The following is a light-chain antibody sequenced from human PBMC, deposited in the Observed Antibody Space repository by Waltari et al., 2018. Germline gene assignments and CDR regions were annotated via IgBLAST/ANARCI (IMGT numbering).Light chain of an antibody. Sequence: QSALTQPASVSGSPGQSIPISCTGTSSAVGGYNYVSWYQQHPGKAPKLMIYEVSNRPSGVSNRFSGSKSGNTASLTISGLQAEDEADYYCSSYTSSSTLPVVFGGGTKLTVL. CDR2: EVS. CDR1: SSAVGGYNY. V-gene: IGLV2-14*01. J-gene: IGLJ2*01. CDR3: SSYTSSSTLPVV.